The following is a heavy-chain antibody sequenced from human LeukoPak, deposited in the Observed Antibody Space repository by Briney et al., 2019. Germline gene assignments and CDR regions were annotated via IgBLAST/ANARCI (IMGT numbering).Heavy chain of an antibody. CDR2: ISAYNGNT. CDR3: ASHGGQASIYAFDI. J-gene: IGHJ3*02. Sequence: GASVKVSCKASGYTFTSYGISWVRQAPGQGLEWMGWISAYNGNTNYAQKLQGRVTMTTDTSTSTAYMELRSLRSDDTAVYYCASHGGQASIYAFDIWGQGTMVTVSS. CDR1: GYTFTSYG. D-gene: IGHD2-15*01. V-gene: IGHV1-18*01.